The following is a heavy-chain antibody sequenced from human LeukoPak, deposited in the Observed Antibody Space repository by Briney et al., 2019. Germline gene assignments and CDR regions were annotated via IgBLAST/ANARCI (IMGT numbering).Heavy chain of an antibody. CDR3: AKGGIFGVVIEYYFDY. Sequence: GGSLRLSCAASGFTFSSYAMHRVRQAPGKGLEWVAVISYDGSNKYYADSVKGRFTISRDNSKNTLYLQMNSLRAEDTAVYYCAKGGIFGVVIEYYFDYWGQGTLVTVSS. CDR1: GFTFSSYA. D-gene: IGHD3-3*01. J-gene: IGHJ4*02. CDR2: ISYDGSNK. V-gene: IGHV3-30-3*01.